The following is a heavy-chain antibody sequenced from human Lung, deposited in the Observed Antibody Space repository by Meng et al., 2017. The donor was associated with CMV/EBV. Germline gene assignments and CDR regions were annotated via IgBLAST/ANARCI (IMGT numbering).Heavy chain of an antibody. CDR2: ISYDGSNK. D-gene: IGHD6-6*01. V-gene: IGHV3-30-3*01. CDR1: GFTFSSYA. CDR3: ARGGYSSASGAFDI. Sequence: SXAASGFTFSSYAMHWVRQAPGKGLEWVAVISYDGSNKYYADSVKGRFTISRDNSKKTLYLQMNSLRAEDTAVYDCARGGYSSASGAFDIWGQGXTVTFSS. J-gene: IGHJ3*02.